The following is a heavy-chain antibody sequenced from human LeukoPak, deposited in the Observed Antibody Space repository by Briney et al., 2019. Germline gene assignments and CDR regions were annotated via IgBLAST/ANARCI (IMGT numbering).Heavy chain of an antibody. Sequence: PGGSLRLSCAASGFTFNSYEMNWVRQAPGKGLEWVSYINGGGSAIYYADSVKGRFTISRDNAKNSLYLQMNSLIADDTAVYYCARGGSYVHYWGQGTLVTVSS. CDR3: ARGGSYVHY. CDR1: GFTFNSYE. J-gene: IGHJ4*02. V-gene: IGHV3-48*03. D-gene: IGHD1-26*01. CDR2: INGGGSAI.